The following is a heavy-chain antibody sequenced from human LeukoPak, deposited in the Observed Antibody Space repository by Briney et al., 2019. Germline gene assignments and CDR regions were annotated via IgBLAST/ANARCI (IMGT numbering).Heavy chain of an antibody. Sequence: GGSLRLSCAASGYAMHWVRQAPGKGPGWVAVISSDGSNKQYADSVKGRFTISRDDSNNAPYLQMHSLRAEDTALYYCASGPPFLKYFEYWGQGTLVTVSS. CDR2: ISSDGSNK. CDR3: ASGPPFLKYFEY. D-gene: IGHD3-3*01. V-gene: IGHV3-30*03. CDR1: GYA. J-gene: IGHJ4*02.